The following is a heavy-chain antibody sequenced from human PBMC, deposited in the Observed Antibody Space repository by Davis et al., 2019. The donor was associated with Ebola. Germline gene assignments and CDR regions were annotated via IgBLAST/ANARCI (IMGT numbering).Heavy chain of an antibody. CDR3: ARGDMVTAPFDY. J-gene: IGHJ4*02. CDR2: IFRSGGT. V-gene: IGHV4-30-2*01. Sequence: SQTLSLTCAVFGDSISSGGYSWSWIRQPPGSGLAWIGYIFRSGGTYYTPSLKSRATISVDRSKNQFSLQLSSVTAADTAMYYCARGDMVTAPFDYWGQGTLVTVSS. D-gene: IGHD2-21*02. CDR1: GDSISSGGYS.